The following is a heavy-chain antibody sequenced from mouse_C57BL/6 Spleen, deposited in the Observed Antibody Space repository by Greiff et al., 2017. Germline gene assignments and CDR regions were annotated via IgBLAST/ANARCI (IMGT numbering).Heavy chain of an antibody. V-gene: IGHV1-19*01. CDR1: GYTFTDYY. CDR3: ARPYSNYEGFAY. D-gene: IGHD2-5*01. Sequence: EVQLQQSGPVLVKPGASVKMSCKASGYTFTDYYMNWVKQSHGKSLEWIGVLNPYNGGTSYNQTFKGKATLTVDKSSSTAYMELNSLTSEDSAVYYCARPYSNYEGFAYWGQGTLVTVSA. CDR2: LNPYNGGT. J-gene: IGHJ3*01.